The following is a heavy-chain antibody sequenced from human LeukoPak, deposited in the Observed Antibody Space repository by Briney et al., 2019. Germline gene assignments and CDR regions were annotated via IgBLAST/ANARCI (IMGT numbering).Heavy chain of an antibody. CDR2: IKQDGGEK. Sequence: GGSLRLSCAASRFTSNNYWMSWVRQAPGKGLEWVANIKQDGGEKNYVDSVKGRFTISRDNAKNSLYLQMNSLRVEDTAVYYCARDHLREGATGASEIWGQGTMVTVSS. V-gene: IGHV3-7*05. CDR1: RFTSNNYW. D-gene: IGHD1-26*01. CDR3: ARDHLREGATGASEI. J-gene: IGHJ3*02.